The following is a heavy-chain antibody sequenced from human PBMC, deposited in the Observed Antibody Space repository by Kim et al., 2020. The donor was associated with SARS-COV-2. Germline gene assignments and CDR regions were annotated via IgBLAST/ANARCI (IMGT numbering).Heavy chain of an antibody. J-gene: IGHJ4*02. D-gene: IGHD3-9*01. CDR3: ARRDLGLTFDY. V-gene: IGHV4-39*01. CDR2: ST. Sequence: STVHNPSLTSRVAISIDPSKNQFSLNLRSVTAADTAVYYCARRDLGLTFDYWGQGTLVTVSS.